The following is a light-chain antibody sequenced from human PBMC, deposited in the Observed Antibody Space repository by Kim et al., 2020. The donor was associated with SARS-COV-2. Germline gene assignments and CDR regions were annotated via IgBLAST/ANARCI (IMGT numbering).Light chain of an antibody. CDR2: NDN. J-gene: IGLJ3*02. Sequence: GPRVPVSCSGSRSNIGSNTVNWFQQVPGTAPKLPIYNDNQRPSGVPDRVSGSKSGTSASLAIGGLQSEDEAHYFCAAWDNSLKGWVFGGGTQLTVL. CDR3: AAWDNSLKGWV. V-gene: IGLV1-44*01. CDR1: RSNIGSNT.